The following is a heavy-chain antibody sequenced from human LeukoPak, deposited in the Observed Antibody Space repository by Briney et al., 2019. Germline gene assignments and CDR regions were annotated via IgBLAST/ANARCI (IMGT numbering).Heavy chain of an antibody. J-gene: IGHJ4*02. CDR3: ARDLQFSGSYFL. CDR1: GFTLSDYY. CDR2: ISSSGSTI. Sequence: GGSLRLSCATSGFTLSDYYMSWIRQAPGKGLEWVSYISSSGSTIYYADSVKGRFTISRDNAKNSLYLQMNSLRDEDTAVYYCARDLQFSGSYFLWGQGTLVTVSS. V-gene: IGHV3-11*04. D-gene: IGHD1-26*01.